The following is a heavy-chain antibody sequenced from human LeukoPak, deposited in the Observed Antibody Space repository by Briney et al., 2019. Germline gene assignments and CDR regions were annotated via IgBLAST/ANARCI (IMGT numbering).Heavy chain of an antibody. CDR1: GFTFSSYS. D-gene: IGHD2-2*02. V-gene: IGHV3-21*01. CDR3: ARDIGDCSSLSCYNHYYYMDV. J-gene: IGHJ6*03. CDR2: ISSSSSYI. Sequence: GGSLRLSCAASGFTFSSYSMNWVRQAPGKGLEWVSSISSSSSYIYYADSVKGRFTISRDNAKNSLYLQMNSLRDEDTAVYYCARDIGDCSSLSCYNHYYYMDVWGKGTTVTVSS.